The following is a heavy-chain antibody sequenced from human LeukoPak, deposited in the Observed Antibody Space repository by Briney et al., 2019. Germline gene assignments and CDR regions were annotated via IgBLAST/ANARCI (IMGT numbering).Heavy chain of an antibody. D-gene: IGHD3-22*01. V-gene: IGHV3-7*01. Sequence: GGSLRLSCAASGFTFSSYWMSWVRQAPGKGLEWVANIKQDGSEKSYVDSVKGRFTISTDNAKNSLYLQMNSLGAEDTAVYYCARDRIVEGIRDYWGQGTLVTVSS. CDR2: IKQDGSEK. CDR1: GFTFSSYW. J-gene: IGHJ4*02. CDR3: ARDRIVEGIRDY.